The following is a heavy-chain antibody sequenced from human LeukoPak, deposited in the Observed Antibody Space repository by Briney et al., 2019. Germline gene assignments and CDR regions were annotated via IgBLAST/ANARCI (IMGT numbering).Heavy chain of an antibody. CDR1: GFPFNYVW. Sequence: PGGSLRLSCAASGFPFNYVWVSWVRQAPGKGLEWVGRIKSKSDSGTPDYAAPVKDRFTISRDDSKSTVYLQMNSLKTEDTAVYYCTTALRRDGNPPRYWGQGTLVTVSS. CDR2: IKSKSDSGTP. D-gene: IGHD5-24*01. CDR3: TTALRRDGNPPRY. J-gene: IGHJ4*02. V-gene: IGHV3-15*01.